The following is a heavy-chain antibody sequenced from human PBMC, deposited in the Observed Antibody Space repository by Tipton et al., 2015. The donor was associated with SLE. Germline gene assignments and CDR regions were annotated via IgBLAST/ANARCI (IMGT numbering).Heavy chain of an antibody. V-gene: IGHV4-34*01. Sequence: LRLSCAVYGGSFSGYYWSWIRQPPGKGLEWIGEINHSGSTNYNPSLKSRVTISVDTSKNQFSLKLSSVTAADTAVYYCARGRGSSSSGHYWGQGTLVTVSP. CDR1: GGSFSGYY. D-gene: IGHD6-6*01. CDR3: ARGRGSSSSGHY. J-gene: IGHJ4*02. CDR2: INHSGST.